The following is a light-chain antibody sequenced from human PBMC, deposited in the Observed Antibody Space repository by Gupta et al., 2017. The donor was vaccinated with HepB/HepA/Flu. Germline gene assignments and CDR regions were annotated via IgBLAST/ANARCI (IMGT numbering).Light chain of an antibody. J-gene: IGKJ5*01. CDR1: QSVSSY. CDR3: QQRSNGHPSIT. V-gene: IGKV3-11*01. Sequence: EIVLTQSPATLSLSPGERATLSCRASQSVSSYLAWYQQKPGQAPRLLIYDASNRATGSPARCSGSGDGTDVNITISSREPEDFEVYYCQQRSNGHPSITFGQGTQLEIK. CDR2: DAS.